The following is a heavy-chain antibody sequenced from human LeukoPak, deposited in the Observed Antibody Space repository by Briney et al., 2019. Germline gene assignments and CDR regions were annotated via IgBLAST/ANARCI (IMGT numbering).Heavy chain of an antibody. J-gene: IGHJ6*03. CDR3: ARVRRAKRQNRYYFYYYMDV. D-gene: IGHD1-14*01. V-gene: IGHV3-7*01. CDR1: GFTFSSYW. Sequence: GGSLRLSCAASGFTFSSYWMGWVRQAPGKGLEWVANIKQDGSEKYYVDSVKGRFTISRDNAKDSLYLQMNSLRAEDTAVHFCARVRRAKRQNRYYFYYYMDVWGKGTTVTVSS. CDR2: IKQDGSEK.